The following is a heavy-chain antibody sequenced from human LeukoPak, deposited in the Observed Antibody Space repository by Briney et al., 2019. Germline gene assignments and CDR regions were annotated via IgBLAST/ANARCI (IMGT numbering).Heavy chain of an antibody. Sequence: SETLSLTCSVSDGSISGYYWSWIRQPPGKGLEWIGYIYYGGGTSYNPSLKSRVTMSVDTSRNQFSLKVTSATAADTAVYYCARQPNKNFFDYWAREPRSPSPQ. V-gene: IGHV4-59*08. CDR1: DGSISGYY. J-gene: IGHJ4*02. CDR2: IYYGGGT. CDR3: ARQPNKNFFDY.